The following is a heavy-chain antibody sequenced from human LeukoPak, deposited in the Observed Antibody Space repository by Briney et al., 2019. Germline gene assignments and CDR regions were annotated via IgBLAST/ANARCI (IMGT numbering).Heavy chain of an antibody. CDR2: ISSSSSYI. Sequence: GGSLRLSCAASGFTFSSYSMNWVRQAPGKGLEWVSSISSSSSYIYYADSVKSRFTISRDNAKNSLYLQMNSLRAEDTAVYYCARDGITMVRGVTSHFDYWGQGTLVTVSS. CDR3: ARDGITMVRGVTSHFDY. D-gene: IGHD3-10*01. CDR1: GFTFSSYS. V-gene: IGHV3-21*01. J-gene: IGHJ4*02.